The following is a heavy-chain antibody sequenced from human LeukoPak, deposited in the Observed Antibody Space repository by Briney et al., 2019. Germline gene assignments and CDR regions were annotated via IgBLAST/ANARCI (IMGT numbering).Heavy chain of an antibody. CDR3: ARVTTMVRGGVDY. CDR2: ISYDGSNK. J-gene: IGHJ4*02. CDR1: GFTFSSYA. D-gene: IGHD3-10*01. V-gene: IGHV3-30-3*01. Sequence: PGGSLRLSCAASGFTFSSYAMHWVRQAPGKGLEWVAVISYDGSNKYYADSVKGRFTISRDNSKNTLYLQMNSLRAEDTAVYYCARVTTMVRGGVDYWGQGTLVTVSS.